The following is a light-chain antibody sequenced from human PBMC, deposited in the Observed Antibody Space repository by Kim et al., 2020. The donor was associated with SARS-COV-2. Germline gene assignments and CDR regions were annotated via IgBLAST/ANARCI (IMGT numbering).Light chain of an antibody. CDR1: TGAVTSGHY. Sequence: AVVTQEPSLTVSPGGTVTLTCGSNTGAVTSGHYPYWFQQKPGQAPRTLIYDTRNKHSWTPARFSGSLLGGKAALTLSGAQPEDEAEYYCLLSSNGVRVFGGGTKLTVL. V-gene: IGLV7-46*01. CDR3: LLSSNGVRV. CDR2: DTR. J-gene: IGLJ3*02.